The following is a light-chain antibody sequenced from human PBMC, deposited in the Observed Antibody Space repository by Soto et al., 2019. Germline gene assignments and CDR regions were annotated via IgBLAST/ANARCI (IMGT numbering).Light chain of an antibody. J-gene: IGLJ1*01. CDR2: DVT. CDR3: CSYGGFSNFHV. Sequence: QSALTQPRSVSGSPGESVTISCTGTSNDVGNYKYVSWYQQYPGKAPKLVIFDVTERPSGVPARFSASKFDNTASLTISGLQAEDEADYFCCSYGGFSNFHVLGTGTKVTVL. CDR1: SNDVGNYKY. V-gene: IGLV2-11*01.